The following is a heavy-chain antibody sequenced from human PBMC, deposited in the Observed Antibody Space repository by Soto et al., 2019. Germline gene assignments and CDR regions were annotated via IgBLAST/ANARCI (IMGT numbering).Heavy chain of an antibody. D-gene: IGHD2-2*01. V-gene: IGHV1-69*01. CDR2: IIPIFGTA. CDR3: ARGEYCSSTSCHWCCSRFYYYYGMDV. CDR1: GGTFSSYA. J-gene: IGHJ6*02. Sequence: QVQLVQSGAEVKKPGSSVKVYCKASGGTFSSYAISWVRQAPGQGLEWMGGIIPIFGTANYAQKFQGRVTITADESTSTAYMELSSLRSEDTAVYYCARGEYCSSTSCHWCCSRFYYYYGMDVWGQGTTVTVSS.